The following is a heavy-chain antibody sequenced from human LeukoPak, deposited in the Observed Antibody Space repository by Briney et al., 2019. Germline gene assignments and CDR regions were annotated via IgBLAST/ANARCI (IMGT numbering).Heavy chain of an antibody. V-gene: IGHV4-38-2*01. CDR3: ARDSYCGGDCAARAVDY. CDR2: IYHSGST. D-gene: IGHD2-21*02. Sequence: SETLSLTCAVSGYSISSGYYWGWIRQPPGKGLEWIGSIYHSGSTYYNPSLKSRVTISVDTSKNQPSLKLSSVTAADTAVYYCARDSYCGGDCAARAVDYWGQGTLVTVSS. CDR1: GYSISSGYY. J-gene: IGHJ4*02.